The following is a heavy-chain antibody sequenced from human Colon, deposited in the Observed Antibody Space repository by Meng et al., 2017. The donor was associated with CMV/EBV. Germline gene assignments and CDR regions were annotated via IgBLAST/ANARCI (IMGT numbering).Heavy chain of an antibody. CDR3: MRADGVNQD. CDR1: AFSLSNVY. CDR2: ITSKNDGGAI. D-gene: IGHD2-8*01. Sequence: SCEASAFSLSNVYINGVRQAPGKGLEWVGRITSKNDGGAIDYAAAVKGRFTISRDESENTVYLQMNSLITEDSAIYYCMRADGVNQDWGQGSLVTVSS. J-gene: IGHJ4*02. V-gene: IGHV3-15*07.